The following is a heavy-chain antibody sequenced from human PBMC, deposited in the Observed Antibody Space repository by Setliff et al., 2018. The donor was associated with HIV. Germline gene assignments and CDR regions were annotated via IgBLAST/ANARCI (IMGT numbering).Heavy chain of an antibody. D-gene: IGHD5-18*01. CDR3: ARHVGVEDTAMDYFDC. J-gene: IGHJ4*02. Sequence: PSETLSLTCIVSGGSMSSQYWSWVRQSPGKGLEWIGYIFYSATDYNPSLKSRLTISVDTSKNQFSLKLTSVTAADTALYYCARHVGVEDTAMDYFDCWGQGTLVTAPQ. CDR2: IFYSAT. V-gene: IGHV4-59*08. CDR1: GGSMSSQY.